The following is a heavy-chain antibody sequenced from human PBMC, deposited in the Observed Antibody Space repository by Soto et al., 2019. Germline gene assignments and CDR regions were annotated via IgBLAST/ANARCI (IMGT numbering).Heavy chain of an antibody. V-gene: IGHV3-30-3*01. D-gene: IGHD5-12*01. CDR1: GFTFSSYA. Sequence: QVQLVESGGGVVQPGRSLRLSCAASGFTFSSYALHWVRQAPGKGLEWVAVISYDGSNKYYADSVKGRFTISRDNSKNTLYLQMNSLGAEDTAVYYCARDTVEMATIAYYYGMDVWGQGTTVTVSS. J-gene: IGHJ6*02. CDR2: ISYDGSNK. CDR3: ARDTVEMATIAYYYGMDV.